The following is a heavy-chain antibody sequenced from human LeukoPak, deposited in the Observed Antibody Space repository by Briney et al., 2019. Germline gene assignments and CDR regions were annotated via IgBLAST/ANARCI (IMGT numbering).Heavy chain of an antibody. CDR2: IYYSGST. CDR3: ARDTGVVVGYFQH. J-gene: IGHJ1*01. Sequence: SETLSLTCTVSGGSISTYYWSWIRKPPGKGLEWIGYIYYSGSTSCNPSLKSRITISVDTFKNQFSLKLSSVTAADTAVYYCARDTGVVVGYFQHWGQGTLVTVSS. D-gene: IGHD2-15*01. V-gene: IGHV4-59*01. CDR1: GGSISTYY.